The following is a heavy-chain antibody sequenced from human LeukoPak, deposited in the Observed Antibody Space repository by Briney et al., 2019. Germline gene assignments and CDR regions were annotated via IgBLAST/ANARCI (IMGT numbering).Heavy chain of an antibody. CDR1: GFTFSRYD. CDR2: ISRMGFTT. CDR3: AKEEVPNDY. Sequence: PGGSLRLSCAASGFTFSRYDMCWVRQAPGKGLEWVSGISRMGFTTYYADSVEGRFTISRDTSKNTLYLEMNTLRPEDTAVYYCAKEEVPNDYWGQGTLVTVSS. J-gene: IGHJ4*02. V-gene: IGHV3-23*01. D-gene: IGHD2-2*01.